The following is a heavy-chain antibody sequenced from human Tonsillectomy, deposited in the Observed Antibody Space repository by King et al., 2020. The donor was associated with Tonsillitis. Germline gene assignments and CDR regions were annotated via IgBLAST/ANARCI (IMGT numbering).Heavy chain of an antibody. J-gene: IGHJ4*02. CDR1: VYSLTELS. D-gene: IGHD1-14*01. Sequence: VQLVQSGAEMKKPGASVKVSCKVSVYSLTELSMHWVRQAPGKGLEWMGGLDPEYGEIIYAQEFQGRVTMTEDTSTDTAYMELSSLRSEDTAVYYCTTLHGMTSFDYWGQGTLVTVSS. V-gene: IGHV1-24*01. CDR3: TTLHGMTSFDY. CDR2: LDPEYGEI.